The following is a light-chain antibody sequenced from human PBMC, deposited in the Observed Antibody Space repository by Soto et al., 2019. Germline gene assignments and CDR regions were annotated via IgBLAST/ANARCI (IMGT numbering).Light chain of an antibody. Sequence: EIVMTQSPATLSVSPGETATLSCRASQSFWSAVAWYQHRPGQAPRLLIVAASIRATGVPGRFSGGGSGTEFTLTISSLQSEDFAAYYCQQYRNWPPLTFGGGTTVEIK. CDR1: QSFWSA. V-gene: IGKV3-15*01. CDR3: QQYRNWPPLT. CDR2: AAS. J-gene: IGKJ4*01.